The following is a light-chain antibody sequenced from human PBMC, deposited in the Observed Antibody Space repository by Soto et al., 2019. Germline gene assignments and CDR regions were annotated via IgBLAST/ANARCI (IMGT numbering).Light chain of an antibody. Sequence: EIVLTQSAATLSLSPGERATLSRRASQSVSNYLSWYQQKPGQAPRLLIYGASTRATGIPARFSGSGSGTEFTLTISSLQSEDFAVYYCQQYNNWPPWTFGQGTKVDIK. V-gene: IGKV3-15*01. J-gene: IGKJ1*01. CDR2: GAS. CDR1: QSVSNY. CDR3: QQYNNWPPWT.